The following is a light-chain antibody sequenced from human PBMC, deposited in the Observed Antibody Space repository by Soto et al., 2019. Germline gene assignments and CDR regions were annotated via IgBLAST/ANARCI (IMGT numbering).Light chain of an antibody. Sequence: DIQMTQSPSTLSASVGDRVTITCRASQGIGSWLAWYQQKPGKTPKVLIYDASNLEGGVPPRFSGSGSGTDCTLNINSLQNDDFANYYCQQYHSYPQFGRGTKLEIK. J-gene: IGKJ2*01. CDR2: DAS. CDR1: QGIGSW. V-gene: IGKV1-5*01. CDR3: QQYHSYPQ.